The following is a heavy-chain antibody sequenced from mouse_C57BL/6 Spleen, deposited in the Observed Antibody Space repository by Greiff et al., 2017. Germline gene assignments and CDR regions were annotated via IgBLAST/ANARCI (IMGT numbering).Heavy chain of an antibody. CDR2: IYPGDGDT. J-gene: IGHJ2*01. CDR1: GYAFSSYW. D-gene: IGHD1-1*01. Sequence: VKLQQSGAELVKPGASVKISCKASGYAFSSYWMNWVKQRPGKGLEWIGQIYPGDGDTNYNGKFKGKATLTADKSSSTAYMQLSSLTSEDSAVYFCARLLDYYGSSYFDYWGQGTTLTVSS. CDR3: ARLLDYYGSSYFDY. V-gene: IGHV1-80*01.